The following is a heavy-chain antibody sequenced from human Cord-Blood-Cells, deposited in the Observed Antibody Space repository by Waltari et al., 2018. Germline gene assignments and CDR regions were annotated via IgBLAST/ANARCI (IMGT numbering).Heavy chain of an antibody. CDR3: ARVARYCTGGVCYWYFDL. V-gene: IGHV1-2*06. D-gene: IGHD2-8*02. J-gene: IGHJ2*01. CDR1: GYTFTGYY. CDR2: INPNSGGT. Sequence: QVQLVQSGAEVKKPGASVKVSCKASGYTFTGYYMHWVRQAPGQGLEWMGRINPNSGGTNYAQKFQGRVTMTRDTSISTAYMELSRLRSDDTAGYYCARVARYCTGGVCYWYFDLWGRGTLVTVSS.